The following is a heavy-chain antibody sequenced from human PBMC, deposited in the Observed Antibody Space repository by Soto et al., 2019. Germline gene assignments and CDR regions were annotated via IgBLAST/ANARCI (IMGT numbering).Heavy chain of an antibody. Sequence: SETLSLTCTVSGGSISSGDYYWSWIRQPPGKGLEWIGYIYYSGSTYYNPSLKSRVTISVDTSKNQFSLKLSSVTAADTAVYYCASSGYCTNGVCYTLFDSWGPGVLVTVSS. J-gene: IGHJ5*01. CDR2: IYYSGST. CDR1: GGSISSGDYY. V-gene: IGHV4-30-4*01. D-gene: IGHD2-8*01. CDR3: ASSGYCTNGVCYTLFDS.